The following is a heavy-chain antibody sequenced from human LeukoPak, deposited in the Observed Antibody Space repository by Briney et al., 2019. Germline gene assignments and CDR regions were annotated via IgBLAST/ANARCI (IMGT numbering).Heavy chain of an antibody. V-gene: IGHV4-39*01. CDR1: GGFISSSSYY. J-gene: IGHJ5*02. CDR2: IYYSGSD. D-gene: IGHD6-13*01. Sequence: SDTLSLTCTVSGGFISSSSYYGRWGPKPRGKGLEWIGSIYYSGSDKHITSLQRRVTLSSDTSKHQFSLKLSSVTAADTAVYYCASLARIATTATVGNWFDPWGQGTLVTVSS. CDR3: ASLARIATTATVGNWFDP.